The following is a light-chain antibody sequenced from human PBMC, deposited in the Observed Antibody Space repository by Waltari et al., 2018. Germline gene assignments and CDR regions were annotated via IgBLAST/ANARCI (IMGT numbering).Light chain of an antibody. Sequence: DIHLTQSPSTLSASVGDRVTITCRASQNIDTWLAWYQQKPGKAPKLLIYKASYLQSGVPSRFSGRGSETEFTLTIDSLQPDDFATYHCQQYNSYSCGFGPGTTVDLK. CDR3: QQYNSYSCG. V-gene: IGKV1-5*03. CDR2: KAS. J-gene: IGKJ3*01. CDR1: QNIDTW.